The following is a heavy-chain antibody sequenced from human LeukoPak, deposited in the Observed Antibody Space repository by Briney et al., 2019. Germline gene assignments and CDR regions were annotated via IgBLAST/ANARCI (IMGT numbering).Heavy chain of an antibody. D-gene: IGHD3-3*01. CDR2: IKQDGSEA. V-gene: IGHV3-7*04. J-gene: IGHJ4*02. CDR1: GFTFSNHW. CDR3: ARVEWMGRMDY. Sequence: SGGSLRLSCAASGFTFSNHWMSWVRQAPGKGLEWVANIKQDGSEAYDGDSVKGRFTISRDNAKNSLYLQMNSLRAEDTAVYYCARVEWMGRMDYWGQGTLITVSS.